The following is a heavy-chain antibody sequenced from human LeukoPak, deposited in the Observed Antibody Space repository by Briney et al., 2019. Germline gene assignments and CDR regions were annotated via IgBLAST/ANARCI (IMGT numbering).Heavy chain of an antibody. V-gene: IGHV3-64*02. CDR2: INTKGGST. Sequence: GGSLRLSCAASGFTFSSYAMHWVRQAPGKGLEYVSAINTKGGSTYSADSVKGRFTISSDNYKNTLYLQMGSMRAEDKAVYYCARERVDCSGGSCLSYFDYWGQGTLVTVSS. CDR3: ARERVDCSGGSCLSYFDY. CDR1: GFTFSSYA. D-gene: IGHD2-15*01. J-gene: IGHJ4*02.